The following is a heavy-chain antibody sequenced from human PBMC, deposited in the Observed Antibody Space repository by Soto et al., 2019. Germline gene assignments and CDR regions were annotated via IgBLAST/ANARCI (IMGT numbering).Heavy chain of an antibody. CDR3: AVNDYGDYSSHDY. CDR2: IFPILGIA. D-gene: IGHD4-17*01. J-gene: IGHJ4*02. V-gene: IGHV1-69*02. CDR1: GGTFSSST. Sequence: SVKVSCKASGGTFSSSTIGWVRQAPGQGLEWMGRIFPILGIANYAQKFQGRVTITADKSTSTAYMELSSLRSEDTAVYYCAVNDYGDYSSHDYWGQGTLVTVSS.